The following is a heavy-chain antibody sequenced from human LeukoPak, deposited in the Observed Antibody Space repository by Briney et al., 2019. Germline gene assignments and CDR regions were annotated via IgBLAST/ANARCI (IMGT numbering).Heavy chain of an antibody. J-gene: IGHJ4*02. CDR3: ARDRREYYDSSGHKQGDY. CDR1: GFAVSSNY. Sequence: PGGSLRLSCAASGFAVSSNYVSWVRQAPGKGLEWVSVIYSGGSTYYADSVKGRFTISRDNSKNTLYLKMNSLRAEDTAVYYCARDRREYYDSSGHKQGDYWGQGTLVTVSS. D-gene: IGHD3-22*01. V-gene: IGHV3-53*01. CDR2: IYSGGST.